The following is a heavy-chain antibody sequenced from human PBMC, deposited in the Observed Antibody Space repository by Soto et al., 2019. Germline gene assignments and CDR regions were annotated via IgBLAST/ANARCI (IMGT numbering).Heavy chain of an antibody. J-gene: IGHJ5*02. V-gene: IGHV4-30-4*01. Sequence: SETLSLTCTVSGGSISSGDYYWSWIRQPPGKGLEWIGYIYYSGSTYYNPSLKSRVTISVDTSKNQFSLKLSSVTAADTAVYYCPRAPHCRSTSCIWFDHWGQGTLVTVSS. CDR3: PRAPHCRSTSCIWFDH. CDR1: GGSISSGDYY. CDR2: IYYSGST. D-gene: IGHD2-2*01.